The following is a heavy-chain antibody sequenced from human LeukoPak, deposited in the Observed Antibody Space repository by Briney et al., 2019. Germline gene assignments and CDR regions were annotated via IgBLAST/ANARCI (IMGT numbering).Heavy chain of an antibody. J-gene: IGHJ4*02. Sequence: GGSLRLSCAASGFTFNSYSMNWVRQAPGKGLEWVSSINSDSSLMFYAKSVKGRFTISRDNARNSLYLQMNSLRAEDTAVYYCIRDLFDDYSLDYWGQGALVTVSS. V-gene: IGHV3-21*01. CDR3: IRDLFDDYSLDY. CDR1: GFTFNSYS. D-gene: IGHD3-16*01. CDR2: INSDSSLM.